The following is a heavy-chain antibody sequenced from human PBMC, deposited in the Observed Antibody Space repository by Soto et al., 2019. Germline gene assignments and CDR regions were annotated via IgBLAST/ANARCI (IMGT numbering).Heavy chain of an antibody. J-gene: IGHJ4*02. Sequence: QVQLVESGGGVVQPGRSLRLSCAASGFTFSRHTMHWVRQAPGKGLEWVAAISDDGSNTYYADSVKGRFTISRDNSKNTLYLQMNSLISEDPAVHRCAREVYYVFWSGFNTHPYYFDDWGQGTLVTVSS. D-gene: IGHD3-3*01. V-gene: IGHV3-30-3*01. CDR2: ISDDGSNT. CDR1: GFTFSRHT. CDR3: AREVYYVFWSGFNTHPYYFDD.